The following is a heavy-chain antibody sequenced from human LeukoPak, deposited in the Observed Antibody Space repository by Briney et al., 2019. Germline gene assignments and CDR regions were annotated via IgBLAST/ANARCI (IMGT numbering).Heavy chain of an antibody. D-gene: IGHD6-19*01. CDR3: ARRIAVAGSVYFDY. CDR1: GGTFSSYA. V-gene: IGHV1-69*01. J-gene: IGHJ4*02. Sequence: GSSVKVSCKASGGTFSSYAISWVRQAPGQGLEWMGGIIPIFGTANYAQKFQGRVTITADESTRTAYMELSSLRSEDTAVYYCARRIAVAGSVYFDYWGQGTLVTVSS. CDR2: IIPIFGTA.